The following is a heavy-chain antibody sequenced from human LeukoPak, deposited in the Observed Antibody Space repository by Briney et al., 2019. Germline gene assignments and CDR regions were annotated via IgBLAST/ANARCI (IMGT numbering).Heavy chain of an antibody. CDR3: AREGYYGSGSYLWGY. J-gene: IGHJ4*02. Sequence: GGSLRLSCAASGFTFSSYWMSWVRQAPGKGLEWVANIKQDGSEKYYVDSVKGRFTISRDNAKNSLYLQMNSLRAEDTAVYYCAREGYYGSGSYLWGYWGQGTLVTVSS. CDR1: GFTFSSYW. V-gene: IGHV3-7*01. D-gene: IGHD3-10*01. CDR2: IKQDGSEK.